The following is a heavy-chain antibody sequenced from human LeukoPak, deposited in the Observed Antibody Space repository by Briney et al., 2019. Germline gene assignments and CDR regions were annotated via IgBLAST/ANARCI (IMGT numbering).Heavy chain of an antibody. CDR3: GERGGAGPRYSRFLGDPFAY. CDR2: IYPGDSDT. D-gene: IGHD6-13*01. CDR1: GYIFTTYW. J-gene: IGHJ4*02. Sequence: GESLKISCKGSGYIFTTYWIGWVRQMPGKGLEWMGIIYPGDSDTRYSPSFQGQVTISADKSISTAYLQWSSLKASDTAMYYCGERGGAGPRYSRFLGDPFAYWGRETLVPVS. V-gene: IGHV5-51*01.